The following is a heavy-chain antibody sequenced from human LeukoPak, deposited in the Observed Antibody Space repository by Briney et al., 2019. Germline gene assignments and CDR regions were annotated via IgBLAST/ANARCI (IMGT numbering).Heavy chain of an antibody. Sequence: GGSLRLSCAGSGFTFSNYEMHWVRQVAGGGLEWVSAIGIGGDTFYTGSVKGRFTISRENAKNSFFLQMNSLSAGDTALYYCVRERRGTSSDVFDIWGQGTMVTVSS. CDR2: IGIGGDT. J-gene: IGHJ3*02. V-gene: IGHV3-13*01. CDR3: VRERRGTSSDVFDI. D-gene: IGHD3-16*01. CDR1: GFTFSNYE.